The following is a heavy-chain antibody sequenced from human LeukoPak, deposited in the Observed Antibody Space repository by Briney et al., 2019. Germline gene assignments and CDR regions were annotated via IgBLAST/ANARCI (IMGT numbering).Heavy chain of an antibody. CDR3: ARAGAADFDY. CDR1: GGSFSGYY. V-gene: IGHV4-34*01. J-gene: IGHJ4*02. CDR2: INHNGST. Sequence: SETLSLTCAVYGGSFSGYYWSWIRQPPGKGLEWIGEINHNGSTNYNPSLKSRVTISVDTSKNQFSLKLSSVTAADTAVYYCARAGAADFDYWGQGTLVTVSS. D-gene: IGHD6-13*01.